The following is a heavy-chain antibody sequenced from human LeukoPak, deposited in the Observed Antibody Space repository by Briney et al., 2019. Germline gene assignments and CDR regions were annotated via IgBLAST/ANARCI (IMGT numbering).Heavy chain of an antibody. CDR1: GGSISSVMW. CDR2: IYYSGST. D-gene: IGHD4-17*01. Sequence: PSETLSLTCAVSGGSISSVMWWSWVRQPPGKGLEWIGYIYYSGSTNYDPSLKSRVTISVDTSKNQFSLKLSSVTAADTAVYYCARGSYGDYVGYWFDPWGQGTLVTVSS. J-gene: IGHJ5*02. V-gene: IGHV4-4*02. CDR3: ARGSYGDYVGYWFDP.